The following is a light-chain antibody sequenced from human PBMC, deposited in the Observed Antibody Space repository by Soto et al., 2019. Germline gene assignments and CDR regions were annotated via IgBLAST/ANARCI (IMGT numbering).Light chain of an antibody. J-gene: IGLJ1*01. CDR1: SSDVGGYNF. CDR2: EVT. Sequence: QSALTQPPSASGSPGQSVTISCTGTSSDVGGYNFVSWYQQHPGKAPKLIIYEVTKRPSGVPDRFSGSKSGTAASLTVSGLQAEDDADYYCCSYAGSNTYVFGTGTKLTVL. V-gene: IGLV2-8*01. CDR3: CSYAGSNTYV.